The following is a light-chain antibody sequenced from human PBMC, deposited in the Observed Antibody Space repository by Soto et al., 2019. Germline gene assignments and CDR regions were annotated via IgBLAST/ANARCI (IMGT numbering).Light chain of an antibody. J-gene: IGKJ4*01. V-gene: IGKV3-11*01. CDR1: QSGRND. CDR2: SAS. CDR3: QQRTNWPPT. Sequence: ELVLTQSPATLSLSPGERATLSCRASQSGRNDLVWYHQKPGQAPRVLIYSASNRATGIPARFSGSGSGTDFTLTISSLEPEDFAVYYCQQRTNWPPTFGGGTKVEMK.